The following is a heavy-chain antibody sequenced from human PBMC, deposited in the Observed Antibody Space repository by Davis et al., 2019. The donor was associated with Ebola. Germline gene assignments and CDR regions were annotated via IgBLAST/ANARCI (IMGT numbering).Heavy chain of an antibody. CDR1: GFTFSNFY. D-gene: IGHD4-17*01. CDR3: ASGDYGSVNYYGMDV. V-gene: IGHV3-7*01. Sequence: GESLKISCAASGFTFSNFYMSWVRQAPGKGLEWVANINQDGSEDYYVDSVKGRFTISRDNAKNSLYLQMNSLRGEDTAVYYCASGDYGSVNYYGMDVWGQGTTVTVSS. J-gene: IGHJ6*02. CDR2: INQDGSED.